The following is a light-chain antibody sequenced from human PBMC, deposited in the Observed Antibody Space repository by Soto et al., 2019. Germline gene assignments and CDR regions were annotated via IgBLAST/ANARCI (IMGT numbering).Light chain of an antibody. CDR2: DAS. V-gene: IGKV3-11*01. CDR1: QSVSSY. J-gene: IGKJ4*01. Sequence: EMVLTQSPATLSLSPGERATLSCRASQSVSSYLLWYRQKPGQTPRLLIYDASNRATGIPARFSGSGSGTDFTLTISSLEPEDFAVYYCQQRSNWLTFGGGTKVDIK. CDR3: QQRSNWLT.